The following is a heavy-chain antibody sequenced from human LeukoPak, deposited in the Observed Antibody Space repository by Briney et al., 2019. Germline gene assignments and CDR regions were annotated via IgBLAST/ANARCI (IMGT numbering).Heavy chain of an antibody. CDR1: GLTFRTYS. V-gene: IGHV3-21*01. J-gene: IGHJ4*02. CDR3: ARDHGSGYYFFDY. CDR2: ISSSSSYI. D-gene: IGHD3-22*01. Sequence: GGSLRLSCAASGLTFRTYSMNWVRQPPGKGLEWVSSISSSSSYIYYADSVKGRFTISRDNAKNSLYLQMNSLRAEDTAVYYCARDHGSGYYFFDYWGQGTLVTVSS.